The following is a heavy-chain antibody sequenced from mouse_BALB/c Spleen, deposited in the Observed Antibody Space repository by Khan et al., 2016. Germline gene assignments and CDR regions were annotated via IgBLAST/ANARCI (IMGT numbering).Heavy chain of an antibody. V-gene: IGHV1-66*01. D-gene: IGHD2-2*01. CDR3: ARGPYAYDWYFDV. CDR1: GYSFTSDY. J-gene: IGHJ1*01. CDR2: IFPGSGIT. Sequence: QVQLQQSGPELVKPGASVKMPCKASGYSFTSDYIHWVKQRPGQGLEWIGWIFPGSGITRYNEKFKGKATLTADTSSSTVYMQFSSLTSEDSAVYLSARGPYAYDWYFDVWGAGTTVTVSS.